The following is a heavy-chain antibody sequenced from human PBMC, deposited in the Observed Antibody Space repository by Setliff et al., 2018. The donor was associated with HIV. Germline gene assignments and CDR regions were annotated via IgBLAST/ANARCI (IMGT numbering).Heavy chain of an antibody. V-gene: IGHV4-39*02. Sequence: SETLSLTCTVSGDSLSSSEYYWGWIRQPPGEGLEWIGSVHSSGSTYYNPSLESRVAISVDASKHQFSLSLRSLSAADTAVYYCARDRSTYCGGDCYSRGLDYWGQGTLVTVSS. CDR3: ARDRSTYCGGDCYSRGLDY. J-gene: IGHJ4*02. CDR2: VHSSGST. CDR1: GDSLSSSEYY. D-gene: IGHD2-21*02.